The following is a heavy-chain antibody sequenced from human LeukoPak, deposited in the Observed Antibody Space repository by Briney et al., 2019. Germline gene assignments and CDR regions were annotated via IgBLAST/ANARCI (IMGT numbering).Heavy chain of an antibody. V-gene: IGHV3-48*04. CDR2: ISSSSSTI. Sequence: GGSLRLSCAASGFTFSSYSMNWVRQAPGKGLEWVSYISSSSSTIYYADSVKGRFTISRDNAKNSLYLQMNSLRAEDTAVYYCARDSRSTHYYDSSGYYPDWGQGTLVTVSS. D-gene: IGHD3-22*01. CDR1: GFTFSSYS. J-gene: IGHJ4*02. CDR3: ARDSRSTHYYDSSGYYPD.